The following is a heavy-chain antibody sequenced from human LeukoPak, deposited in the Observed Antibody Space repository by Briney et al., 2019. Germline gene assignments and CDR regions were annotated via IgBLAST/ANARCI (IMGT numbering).Heavy chain of an antibody. V-gene: IGHV3-66*01. CDR1: GFSVSINY. CDR3: AIDRNDAFAI. Sequence: GGSLRLSCAASGFSVSINYMSWVRQAPGKGLEWVSVIYSGDTTYYADSVKGRFTISRDNSKNTLYLQMNSLTAEDTAVYYCAIDRNDAFAIWGQGTMVTVSS. D-gene: IGHD1-14*01. J-gene: IGHJ3*02. CDR2: IYSGDTT.